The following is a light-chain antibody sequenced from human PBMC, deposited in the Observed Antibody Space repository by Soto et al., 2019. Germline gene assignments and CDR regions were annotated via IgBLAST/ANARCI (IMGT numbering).Light chain of an antibody. V-gene: IGKV3-20*01. Sequence: IVLTQSPGTLSLSPGERATLSCRASQSVSSSYLAWYQQKPGQAPRLLIYGASSRATGIPDRFSGSGSGKAFPLTISRLEPEDFAVYYCQQYGSSPQTFGQGTKGEIK. J-gene: IGKJ1*01. CDR1: QSVSSSY. CDR2: GAS. CDR3: QQYGSSPQT.